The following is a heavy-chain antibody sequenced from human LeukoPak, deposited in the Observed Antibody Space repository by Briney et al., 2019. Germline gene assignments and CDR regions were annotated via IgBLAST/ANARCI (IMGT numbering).Heavy chain of an antibody. J-gene: IGHJ3*02. CDR2: INHSGST. CDR1: GGSFSGHY. CDR3: ASSSLRGSDAFDI. V-gene: IGHV4-34*01. Sequence: PSETLSLTCAVYGGSFSGHYWSWIRQPPGKGLEWIGEINHSGSTNYNPSLKSRVTISVDTSKNQFSLKLSSVTAADTAVYYCASSSLRGSDAFDIWGQGTMVTVSS. D-gene: IGHD3-16*01.